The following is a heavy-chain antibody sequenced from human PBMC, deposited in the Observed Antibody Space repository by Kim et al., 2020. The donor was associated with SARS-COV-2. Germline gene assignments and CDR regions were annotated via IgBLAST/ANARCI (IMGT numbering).Heavy chain of an antibody. D-gene: IGHD6-19*01. CDR2: INPTNGNT. Sequence: ASVKVSCKASGFTFSDRYMHWVRQAPGQGLEWMGLINPTNGNTWYAQKFQGRITMTGATSTDTIYMELNSLKSDDSALYYCCSMASSGSFDYWGQGILVT. CDR3: CSMASSGSFDY. J-gene: IGHJ4*02. V-gene: IGHV1-46*03. CDR1: GFTFSDRY.